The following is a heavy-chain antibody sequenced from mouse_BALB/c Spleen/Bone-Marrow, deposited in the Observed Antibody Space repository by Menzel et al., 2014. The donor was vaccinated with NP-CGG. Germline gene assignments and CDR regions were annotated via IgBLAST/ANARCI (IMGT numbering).Heavy chain of an antibody. D-gene: IGHD1-1*01. Sequence: VQLQESGPGLVAPSQSLSITCTVSGFSLTSSGVHWVRQPPGKGLEWLGVIWAGGSTNYNSALMSRLRISKDNSKSQVFLKMNSLQTDDTAMYDCARDCYGSLYAMDYWGQGTSVTVSS. V-gene: IGHV2-9*02. CDR3: ARDCYGSLYAMDY. CDR1: GFSLTSSG. J-gene: IGHJ4*01. CDR2: IWAGGST.